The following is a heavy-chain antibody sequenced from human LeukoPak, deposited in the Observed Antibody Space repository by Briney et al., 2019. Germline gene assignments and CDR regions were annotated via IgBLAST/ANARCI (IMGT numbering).Heavy chain of an antibody. V-gene: IGHV1-18*01. CDR1: GYTFSNYG. D-gene: IGHD1-7*01. Sequence: ASVKVSCKASGYTFSNYGITWVRQAPGQGLEWMGWISAYNGNTNYAQKVQGRATMTTDTSTSTAYMELRSLRSDDTAVYYCARARGHWNYDFWGQGTLVTVSS. CDR3: ARARGHWNYDF. CDR2: ISAYNGNT. J-gene: IGHJ4*02.